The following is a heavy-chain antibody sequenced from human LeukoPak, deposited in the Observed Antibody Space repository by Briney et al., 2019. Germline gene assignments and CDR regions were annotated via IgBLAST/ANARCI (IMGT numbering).Heavy chain of an antibody. J-gene: IGHJ4*02. Sequence: PGGSLRLSCAASGFMFDDYTMHWVRQAPGKGLEWVSLINWDGGSTYYAGSVKGRFTISRDNSKDSLYLQMNSLRTEDTALYCCAKGDVDSPMNFYHWGQGTLVTVSS. V-gene: IGHV3-43*01. D-gene: IGHD5-18*01. CDR3: AKGDVDSPMNFYH. CDR2: INWDGGST. CDR1: GFMFDDYT.